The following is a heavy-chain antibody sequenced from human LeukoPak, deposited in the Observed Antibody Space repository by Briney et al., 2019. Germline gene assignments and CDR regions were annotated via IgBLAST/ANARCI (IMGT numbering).Heavy chain of an antibody. J-gene: IGHJ4*02. V-gene: IGHV4-39*01. CDR3: ARIVRAGAYCGGDCYTFDY. CDR2: IYYSGST. Sequence: SETLSLTCTVSGGSISSSSYYWGWIRQPPGKGLEWIGSIYYSGSTYYNPSLKSRVTISVDKSKNQFSLKLSSVTAADTAVYYCARIVRAGAYCGGDCYTFDYWGQGTLVTVSS. CDR1: GGSISSSSYY. D-gene: IGHD2-21*02.